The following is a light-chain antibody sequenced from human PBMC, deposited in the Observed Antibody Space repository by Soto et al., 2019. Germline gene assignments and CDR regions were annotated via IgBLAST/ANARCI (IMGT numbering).Light chain of an antibody. CDR1: RSDIGSYNH. CDR3: ISYTDRQSYL. CDR2: AVS. V-gene: IGLV2-14*03. J-gene: IGLJ1*01. Sequence: QSALTQPASVSGSPGQSITISCSGTRSDIGSYNHVAWYQQFPGKSPKLMIYAVSDRPSGVSDRFSGSKSGITASLTISGLQTEDEADYYCISYTDRQSYLFGTGTRSPS.